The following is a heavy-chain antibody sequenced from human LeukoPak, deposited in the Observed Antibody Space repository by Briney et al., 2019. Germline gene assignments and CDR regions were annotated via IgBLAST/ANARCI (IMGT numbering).Heavy chain of an antibody. J-gene: IGHJ4*02. Sequence: ASVKVSCKASGYTFTSYYMHWVRQAPGQGLEWMGIINPSGGSTSYAQKFQGRVTMTRDTSTSTVYMELSSLRSEDTALYYCARGLGRYDSSGYYHYYFDYWGQGTLVTVSS. CDR1: GYTFTSYY. CDR2: INPSGGST. D-gene: IGHD3-22*01. CDR3: ARGLGRYDSSGYYHYYFDY. V-gene: IGHV1-46*01.